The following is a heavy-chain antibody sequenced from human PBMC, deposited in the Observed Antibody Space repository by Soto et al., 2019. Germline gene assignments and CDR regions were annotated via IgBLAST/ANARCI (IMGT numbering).Heavy chain of an antibody. CDR3: ARVYSTGYYDGPFDY. CDR1: GFTFSSYS. V-gene: IGHV3-21*01. D-gene: IGHD3-22*01. Sequence: GGSLRLSCAASGFTFSSYSMNWVHQAPGKGLEWVSSISSSSSYIYYADSVKGRFTISRDNAKNSLYLQMNSLRAEDTAVYYCARVYSTGYYDGPFDYWGKGTLVTAPQ. J-gene: IGHJ4*02. CDR2: ISSSSSYI.